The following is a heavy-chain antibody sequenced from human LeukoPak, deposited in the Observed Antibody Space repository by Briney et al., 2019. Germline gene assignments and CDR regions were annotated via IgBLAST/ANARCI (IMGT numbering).Heavy chain of an antibody. J-gene: IGHJ4*02. CDR2: IYYSGST. V-gene: IGHV4-59*01. D-gene: IGHD2-2*01. Sequence: NPSETLSLTCIVSGGSISGNYWSWIRQPPGKGLEWIGYIYYSGSTNYNPSLKSRVAMSVDTSKNQFSLKLTSVTAADTAVYYCARSYCSRTTCYFFDYWGQGALVTVSS. CDR1: GGSISGNY. CDR3: ARSYCSRTTCYFFDY.